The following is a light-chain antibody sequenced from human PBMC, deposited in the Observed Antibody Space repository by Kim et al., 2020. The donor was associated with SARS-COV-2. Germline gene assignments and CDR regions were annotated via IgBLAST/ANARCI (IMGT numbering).Light chain of an antibody. J-gene: IGKJ5*01. V-gene: IGKV1-27*01. CDR2: AAS. CDR1: IGDY. Sequence: IGDYLAWYQQRPRKGLKLLIYAASTLQSGVPSRFSGSRSVTDFTLTISSLQPEDVATYYCQKYNSAPITFGQGTRLEIK. CDR3: QKYNSAPIT.